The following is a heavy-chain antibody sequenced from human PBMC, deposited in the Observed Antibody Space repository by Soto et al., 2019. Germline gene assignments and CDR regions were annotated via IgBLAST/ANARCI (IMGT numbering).Heavy chain of an antibody. D-gene: IGHD2-15*01. Sequence: QVKLVQSGAEVKKPWASVKVSCKTSGYTFTGYGINWVRQAPGHGLEWMGWISVFNGNTKYGQNIQDRVIMTTDTSTSTAYMERRSLRSDDTAVYFCGRDVSGWIKDSWGKGTMLSVSS. CDR1: GYTFTGYG. CDR3: GRDVSGWIKDS. J-gene: IGHJ3*01. V-gene: IGHV1-18*01. CDR2: ISVFNGNT.